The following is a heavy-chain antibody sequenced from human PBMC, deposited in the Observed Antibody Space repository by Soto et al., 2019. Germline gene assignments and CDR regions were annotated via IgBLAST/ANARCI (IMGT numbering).Heavy chain of an antibody. CDR1: GVTFRTYG. Sequence: QVHLVESGGGVVQPGRSLRLSCVVSGVTFRTYGIHWVRQAPGKGLERVAVISYDGETTFYADSVKGRFTISKDTSKNTAFLQTNSLAAEDMALYFCAKGDKGVFRVVMSPASDPFDVLGQGTLVAVSS. CDR3: AKGDKGVFRVVMSPASDPFDV. D-gene: IGHD3-3*01. V-gene: IGHV3-30*18. CDR2: ISYDGETT. J-gene: IGHJ3*01.